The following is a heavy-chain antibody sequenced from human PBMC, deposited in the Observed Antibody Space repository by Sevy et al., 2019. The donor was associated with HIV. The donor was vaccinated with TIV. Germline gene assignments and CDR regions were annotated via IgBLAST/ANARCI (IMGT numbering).Heavy chain of an antibody. V-gene: IGHV4-39*01. CDR3: ARQTGSSGWLKN. CDR1: GGSISSSSYY. CDR2: IYYSGST. D-gene: IGHD6-19*01. Sequence: SETLSLTCTVSGGSISSSSYYWGWIRQPPGKGLEWIVSIYYSGSTYYNPSLKSRVTISVDTSKNQFSLKLSSVTAADTAVYYCARQTGSSGWLKNWGQGTLVTVSS. J-gene: IGHJ4*02.